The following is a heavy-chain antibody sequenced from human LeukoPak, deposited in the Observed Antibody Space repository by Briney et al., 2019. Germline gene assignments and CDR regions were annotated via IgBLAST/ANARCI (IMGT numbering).Heavy chain of an antibody. D-gene: IGHD3-10*01. CDR1: GFTFTTYW. Sequence: PGGSLRLSCAASGFTFTTYWMHWVRQAPGKGLEWVSRIKGDEMTTNYADSVEGRFTISRDNAKNTVYLEINSLRAEDTAVYYCAKGADKLLWFGEFNFDYWGQGTLVTVSS. J-gene: IGHJ4*02. V-gene: IGHV3-74*01. CDR3: AKGADKLLWFGEFNFDY. CDR2: IKGDEMTT.